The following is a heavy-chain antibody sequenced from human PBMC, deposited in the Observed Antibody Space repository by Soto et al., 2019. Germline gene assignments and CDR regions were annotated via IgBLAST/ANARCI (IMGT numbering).Heavy chain of an antibody. J-gene: IGHJ6*02. CDR1: GFTFSDYY. Sequence: GGSLRLSCAASGFTFSDYYMSWIRQAPGKGLEWVSYISSSGSTIYYADSVKGRFTISRDNAKNSLYLQMNSLRAEDTAVYYCARDRYDSSGYYYFGGNVYYYGMDVWGQGTTVTV. V-gene: IGHV3-11*01. CDR2: ISSSGSTI. D-gene: IGHD3-22*01. CDR3: ARDRYDSSGYYYFGGNVYYYGMDV.